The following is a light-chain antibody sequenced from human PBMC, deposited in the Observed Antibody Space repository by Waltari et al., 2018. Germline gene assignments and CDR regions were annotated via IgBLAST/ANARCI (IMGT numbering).Light chain of an antibody. CDR1: QSVSRA. CDR3: QHYLRLPVT. J-gene: IGKJ1*01. Sequence: EIVFTQSPGTLSLSPGESATVSCRTSQSVSRALAWYQQKPGQAPRLLIYGASTRATGIPDRFSGSGSGTDFSLTISRLEPDDFAVYYCQHYLRLPVTFGQGTTVEI. V-gene: IGKV3-20*01. CDR2: GAS.